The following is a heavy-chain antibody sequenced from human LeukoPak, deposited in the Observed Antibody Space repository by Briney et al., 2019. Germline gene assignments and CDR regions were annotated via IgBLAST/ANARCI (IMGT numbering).Heavy chain of an antibody. CDR3: ARVQVQYYYDSSGYSMDY. J-gene: IGHJ4*02. D-gene: IGHD3-22*01. V-gene: IGHV4-61*01. CDR1: GGSVSSGSYY. Sequence: SETLSLTCTVSGGSVSSGSYYWSWIRQLPGTGLEWIVYIYYSGSTNYNPSLKSRVTISVDTSKNQFSLKLSSVTAADTAVYYCARVQVQYYYDSSGYSMDYWGQGTLVTVSS. CDR2: IYYSGST.